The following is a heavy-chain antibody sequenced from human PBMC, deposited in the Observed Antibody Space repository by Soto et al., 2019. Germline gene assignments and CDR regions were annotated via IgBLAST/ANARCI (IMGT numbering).Heavy chain of an antibody. CDR2: ISAYNGNT. D-gene: IGHD1-7*01. CDR1: GYTFTSYG. Sequence: QVQLVQSVAEVKKPGASVKVSCKASGYTFTSYGISWVRQAPGQGLEWMGWISAYNGNTNYAQKLQGRVTMTTDTSTSTAYMELRSLRSDDTAVYYCARDALAGRYNWNWGADYWGQGTLVTVST. CDR3: ARDALAGRYNWNWGADY. V-gene: IGHV1-18*04. J-gene: IGHJ4*02.